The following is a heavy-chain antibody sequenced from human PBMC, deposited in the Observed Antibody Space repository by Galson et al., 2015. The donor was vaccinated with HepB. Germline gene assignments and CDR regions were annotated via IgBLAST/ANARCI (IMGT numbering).Heavy chain of an antibody. CDR2: IYGGGST. D-gene: IGHD4-17*01. Sequence: SLRLSCAASGFTVSSILMSWVRQAPGQGLEWVSVIYGGGSTYYADSVKGRFTISRDNSKNTLYLQMNSLRAEDTAVYYCARDRPVRGDYAYWGQGTLVTVSS. J-gene: IGHJ4*02. CDR3: ARDRPVRGDYAY. CDR1: GFTVSSIL. V-gene: IGHV3-53*01.